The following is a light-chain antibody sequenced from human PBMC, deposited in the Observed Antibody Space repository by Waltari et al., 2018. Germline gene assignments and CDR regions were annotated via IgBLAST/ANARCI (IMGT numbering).Light chain of an antibody. CDR3: SSYTSSGVV. J-gene: IGLJ2*01. CDR1: GSAVGGSDY. CDR2: DVY. V-gene: IGLV2-14*01. Sequence: QSALTQPASVSGSPGQAIIISCTGNGSAVGGSDYVSLYQQYPGKAPRLIIYDVYNRPSGVSNRFSGSKSDNTASLTISGLQAEDESVYYCSSYTSSGVVFGGGTKLTVL.